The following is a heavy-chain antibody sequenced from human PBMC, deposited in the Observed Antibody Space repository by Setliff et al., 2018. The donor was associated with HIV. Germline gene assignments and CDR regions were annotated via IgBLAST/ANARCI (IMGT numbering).Heavy chain of an antibody. CDR1: GDSVSNYY. Sequence: SETLSLTCSVSGDSVSNYYWSWIRQPAGKGLEYIGRIYANGYANYNPSLKSRVTMSVDTSKNQFSLNLTSVTAVDTATYYCARILISYGSGTHKYFDYWGQGTVVTVSS. D-gene: IGHD3-10*01. CDR2: IYANGYA. V-gene: IGHV4-4*07. J-gene: IGHJ4*02. CDR3: ARILISYGSGTHKYFDY.